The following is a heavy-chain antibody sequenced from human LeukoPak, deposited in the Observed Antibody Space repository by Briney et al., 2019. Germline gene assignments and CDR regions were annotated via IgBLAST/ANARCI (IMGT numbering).Heavy chain of an antibody. J-gene: IGHJ4*02. D-gene: IGHD6-19*01. CDR2: IYDVSSI. V-gene: IGHV3-66*01. Sequence: GGSLRLSCAASGFTVSTSHMSWVRQAPGKGLELVSVIYDVSSIYYADSVKGRFTISRDNSKNTLYLQVDSLRAEDTAMYFCARGFTAGTAPRVSAPDYWGQGTLVTVSS. CDR3: ARGFTAGTAPRVSAPDY. CDR1: GFTVSTSH.